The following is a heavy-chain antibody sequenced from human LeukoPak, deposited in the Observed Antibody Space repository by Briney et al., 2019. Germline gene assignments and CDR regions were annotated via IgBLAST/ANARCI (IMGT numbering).Heavy chain of an antibody. CDR2: IYTSGST. CDR1: GGSISSYY. V-gene: IGHV4-4*07. D-gene: IGHD2-21*02. Sequence: SETLSLTCTVSGGSISSYYWGWIRQPAGKGLEWIGRIYTSGSTNYNPSLKSRVTISVDKSKNQFSLKLTSVTAADTAVYYCARLNVDYYWGNWFDPWGQGTLVTVSS. CDR3: ARLNVDYYWGNWFDP. J-gene: IGHJ5*02.